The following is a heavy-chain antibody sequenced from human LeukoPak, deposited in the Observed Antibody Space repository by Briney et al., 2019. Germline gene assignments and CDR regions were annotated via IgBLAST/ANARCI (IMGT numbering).Heavy chain of an antibody. CDR2: ISSSSSYI. Sequence: GGSLRLSCAASGFTFSSYSMNWVRQAPGKGLEWVSSISSSSSYIYYADSVKGRFTISRDNAKKPLYLQMNSLRAEDTAVYYCASSDYDAFDIWGQGTMVTVSS. J-gene: IGHJ3*02. D-gene: IGHD4-11*01. CDR3: ASSDYDAFDI. CDR1: GFTFSSYS. V-gene: IGHV3-21*01.